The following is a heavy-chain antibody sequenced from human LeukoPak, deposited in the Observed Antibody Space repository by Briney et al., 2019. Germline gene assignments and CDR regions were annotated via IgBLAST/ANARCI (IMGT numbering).Heavy chain of an antibody. V-gene: IGHV3-23*01. J-gene: IGHJ4*02. Sequence: GGSLRLSCAASGFTFDDYAMHWVRQAPGKGLEWVSAISTSGGSTYYADSVKGRFTISRDNSKNTLYLQMNSLRAEDTAVYYCAKEPYSGSQLLDYWGQGTLVTVSS. CDR2: ISTSGGST. D-gene: IGHD1-26*01. CDR1: GFTFDDYA. CDR3: AKEPYSGSQLLDY.